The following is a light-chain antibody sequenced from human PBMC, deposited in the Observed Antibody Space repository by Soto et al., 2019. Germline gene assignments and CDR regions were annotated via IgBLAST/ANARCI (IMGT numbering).Light chain of an antibody. Sequence: EIVLTQSPGTLSLSPGERATLSCRASQSVSSAYLAWYQQIPGQAPRLLIYGASSRATGIPDRFSGSGSGTDFTLTISGLEPEDCAVYYCQQSGSSFYTFGQRTKVEIK. CDR3: QQSGSSFYT. V-gene: IGKV3-20*01. CDR2: GAS. J-gene: IGKJ2*01. CDR1: QSVSSAY.